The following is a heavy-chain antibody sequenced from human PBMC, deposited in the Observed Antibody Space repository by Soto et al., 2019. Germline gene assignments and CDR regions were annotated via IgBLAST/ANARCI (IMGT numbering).Heavy chain of an antibody. J-gene: IGHJ4*02. D-gene: IGHD3-16*01. CDR2: ISSSSSYI. CDR1: GFTFSSYS. Sequence: GGSLRLSCAASGFTFSSYSMNWVRQAPGKGLEWVSSISSSSSYIYYADSVKGRFTISRDNAKNSLYLQMNSLRAEDTAVYYCARTGITFGGVIPGEREGYFDYWGQGTLVTVSS. CDR3: ARTGITFGGVIPGEREGYFDY. V-gene: IGHV3-21*01.